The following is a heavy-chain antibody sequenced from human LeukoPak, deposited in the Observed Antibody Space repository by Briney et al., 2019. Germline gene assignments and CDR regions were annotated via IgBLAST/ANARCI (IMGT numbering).Heavy chain of an antibody. CDR3: ARGGLPELQIYYFDY. CDR2: INHSGST. Sequence: SETLSLTCAVYGGSFSGYYWSWIRQPPGKGLEWIGEINHSGSTNYNPSLKSPVTISEDTSKNQFSLKLSSVAAADTAVYYCARGGLPELQIYYFDYWGQGTLVTVSS. J-gene: IGHJ4*02. D-gene: IGHD1-7*01. CDR1: GGSFSGYY. V-gene: IGHV4-34*01.